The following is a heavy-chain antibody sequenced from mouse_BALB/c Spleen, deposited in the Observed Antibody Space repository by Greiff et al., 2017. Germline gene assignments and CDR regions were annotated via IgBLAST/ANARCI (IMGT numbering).Heavy chain of an antibody. CDR1: GFTFSSYA. J-gene: IGHJ1*01. Sequence: DVMLVESGGGLVKPGGSLKLSCAASGFTFSSYAMSWVRQTPEKRLEWVASISSGGSTYYPDSVKGRFTISRDNARNILYLQMSSLRSEDTAMYYCARGYRYDWYFDVWGAGTTVTVSS. CDR3: ARGYRYDWYFDV. CDR2: ISSGGST. D-gene: IGHD2-14*01. V-gene: IGHV5-6-5*01.